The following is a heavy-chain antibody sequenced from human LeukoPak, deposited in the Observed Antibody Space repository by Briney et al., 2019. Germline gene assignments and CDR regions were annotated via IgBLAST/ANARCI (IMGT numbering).Heavy chain of an antibody. D-gene: IGHD1/OR15-1a*01. V-gene: IGHV6-1*01. CDR3: AREASGTPGYFDS. Sequence: SQTLSLTCAIPGDSVSSNSAAWSWIRQSPSTGLEWLGRTYYRSKWYNDYAISVKSRITINPDTSKNQVSLQLNTVTLEDTAVYYCAREASGTPGYFDSWGQGTLVTVSS. CDR2: TYYRSKWYN. J-gene: IGHJ4*02. CDR1: GDSVSSNSAA.